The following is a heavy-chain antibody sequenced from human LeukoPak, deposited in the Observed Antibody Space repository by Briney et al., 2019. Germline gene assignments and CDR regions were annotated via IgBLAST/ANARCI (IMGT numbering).Heavy chain of an antibody. CDR1: GGSISRYY. J-gene: IGHJ3*02. CDR3: ASLAPEPDAFDI. CDR2: IYYSGST. Sequence: PSETLSLTCTVPGGSISRYYWSWIRQPPGKGLEWIGYIYYSGSTNYNPSLKSRVTISVDTSKNQFSLNLTSVTAADTAVYYCASLAPEPDAFDIWGQGTMVTVSS. V-gene: IGHV4-59*01. D-gene: IGHD1-14*01.